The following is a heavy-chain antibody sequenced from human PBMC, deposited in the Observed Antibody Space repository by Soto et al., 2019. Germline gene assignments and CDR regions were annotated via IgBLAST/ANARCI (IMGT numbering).Heavy chain of an antibody. Sequence: GGSLRLSCAASGFTFSSYSMNWVRQAPGKGLEWVSYISSSSSTIYYADSVKGRFTISRDNAKNSLYLQMNSLRAEDTAVYYCAREDVGEGSSWFFDYWGQGTLVTVSS. CDR2: ISSSSSTI. CDR1: GFTFSSYS. CDR3: AREDVGEGSSWFFDY. V-gene: IGHV3-48*01. J-gene: IGHJ4*02. D-gene: IGHD6-13*01.